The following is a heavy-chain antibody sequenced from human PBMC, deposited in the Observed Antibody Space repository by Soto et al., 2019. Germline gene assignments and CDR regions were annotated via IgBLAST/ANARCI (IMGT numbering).Heavy chain of an antibody. V-gene: IGHV3-23*01. J-gene: IGHJ3*02. CDR2: ITGSGGST. CDR1: GFTFSSYA. CDR3: AKPIGGYDAFDI. D-gene: IGHD3-16*01. Sequence: EVQLLESGGGLVQPGGSLRLSCAASGFTFSSYAMSWVRQAPGRGLEWVSAITGSGGSTYYADSVKGRFTISRDNSKNALYLQMNSLRAEDTAVYHCAKPIGGYDAFDIWGQGTMVTVSS.